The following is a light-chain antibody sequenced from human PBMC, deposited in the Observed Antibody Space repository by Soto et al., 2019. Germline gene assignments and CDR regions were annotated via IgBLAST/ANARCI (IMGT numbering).Light chain of an antibody. CDR1: QTISSW. Sequence: DIQMTQSPSSQCASVGDRVTITCRASQTISSWLAWYQQKPGKAPKLLIYKASTLKSGVPSRFSGSGSGTEFTLTISSLQPDDFATYYCQHYNSYSEAFGQGTKVDIK. CDR2: KAS. CDR3: QHYNSYSEA. V-gene: IGKV1-5*03. J-gene: IGKJ1*01.